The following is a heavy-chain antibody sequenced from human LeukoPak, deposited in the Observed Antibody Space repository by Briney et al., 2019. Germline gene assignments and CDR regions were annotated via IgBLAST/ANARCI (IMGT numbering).Heavy chain of an antibody. Sequence: PGGSLRLSCAASGFTFSSYAMSWVRQAPGKGLEWVSAISGSGGSTYYADSVKGRFTISRDNSKNTLYLQMNSLRAEDTAVYYCARPKDYGDYVDAFDIWGQGTMVTVSS. J-gene: IGHJ3*02. CDR1: GFTFSSYA. CDR2: ISGSGGST. D-gene: IGHD4-17*01. V-gene: IGHV3-23*01. CDR3: ARPKDYGDYVDAFDI.